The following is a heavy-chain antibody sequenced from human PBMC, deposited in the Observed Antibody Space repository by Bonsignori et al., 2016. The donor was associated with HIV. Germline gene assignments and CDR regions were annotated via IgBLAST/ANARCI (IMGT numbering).Heavy chain of an antibody. V-gene: IGHV4-39*07. CDR3: ARGSDVYSYGRDVFPI. Sequence: QLQLQESGPGLVKPSESLSLTCTVSGGFITGSYYYWGWIRQPPGKGLEWIGSTHYGGTTHYNPSLKSRVTVSKDTSKNQFSLELSSVTAADTAVYYCARGSDVYSYGRDVFPIWGQGTVVTVSS. CDR1: GGFITGSYYY. J-gene: IGHJ3*02. D-gene: IGHD5-18*01. CDR2: THYGGTT.